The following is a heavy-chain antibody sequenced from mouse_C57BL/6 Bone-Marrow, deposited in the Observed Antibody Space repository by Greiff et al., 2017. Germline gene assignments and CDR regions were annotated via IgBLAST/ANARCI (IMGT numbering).Heavy chain of an antibody. J-gene: IGHJ4*01. Sequence: QVQLQQSGPELVKPGASVKISCKASGYSFTRYYIHWVKQRPGQGLEWIGWIYPGSGNTKYNEKFKGKATLTADTSSSPAYMQLSSLTSEDSAVYYCARSDGYPYYYAMDYWGQGTSVTVSS. V-gene: IGHV1-66*01. CDR3: ARSDGYPYYYAMDY. D-gene: IGHD2-3*01. CDR1: GYSFTRYY. CDR2: IYPGSGNT.